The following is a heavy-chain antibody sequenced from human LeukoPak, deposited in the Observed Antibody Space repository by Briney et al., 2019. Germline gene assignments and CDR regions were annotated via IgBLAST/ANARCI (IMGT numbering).Heavy chain of an antibody. CDR2: ISSSGSTI. CDR3: ARMEGDRSKWYFDL. J-gene: IGHJ2*01. D-gene: IGHD2-21*02. Sequence: GGSRRLSCAASGFTFSDYYKSWIRQAPGKGLEWVSYISSSGSTIYYADSVKGRFTISRDNAKNSLYLQMNSLRAEDTAVYYCARMEGDRSKWYFDLWGRGTLVTVSS. V-gene: IGHV3-11*01. CDR1: GFTFSDYY.